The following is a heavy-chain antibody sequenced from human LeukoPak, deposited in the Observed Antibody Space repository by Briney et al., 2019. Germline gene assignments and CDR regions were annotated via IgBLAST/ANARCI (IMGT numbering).Heavy chain of an antibody. Sequence: GGSLRLSCAASGFTFSSSWMYWFRQAPGKGLVWVSQIDRDASGTYSAESVKGRFTISRDNAKNTLYLQMNSLRAEDTAVYYCARGREHALDYWGQGTLVTVSS. J-gene: IGHJ4*02. CDR3: ARGREHALDY. V-gene: IGHV3-74*01. D-gene: IGHD1/OR15-1a*01. CDR2: IDRDASGT. CDR1: GFTFSSSW.